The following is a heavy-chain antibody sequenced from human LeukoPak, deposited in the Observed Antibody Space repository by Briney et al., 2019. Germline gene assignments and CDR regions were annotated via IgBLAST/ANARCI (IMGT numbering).Heavy chain of an antibody. V-gene: IGHV3-30*18. J-gene: IGHJ4*02. Sequence: PGGSLRPSCAASGFSLSYYGMHWVRQAPGKGLERVAVISHDGSDKYYADSVKGRFSISRDNSKNTLYLQMNSLRTEDTAVYYCAKDWRYSSSTTPYWGQGTLVTVSS. D-gene: IGHD6-13*01. CDR1: GFSLSYYG. CDR2: ISHDGSDK. CDR3: AKDWRYSSSTTPY.